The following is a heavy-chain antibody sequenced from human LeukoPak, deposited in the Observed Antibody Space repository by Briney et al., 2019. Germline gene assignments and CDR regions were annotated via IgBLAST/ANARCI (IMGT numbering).Heavy chain of an antibody. V-gene: IGHV4-34*01. J-gene: IGHJ3*02. CDR1: GGSFSGYY. D-gene: IGHD3-10*01. CDR2: IYHSGST. CDR3: ARDPVLFRITMVRGVTRSAFDI. Sequence: SETLSLTCAVYGGSFSGYYWSWIRQPPGKGLEWIGSIYHSGSTYYNPSLKSRVTISVDTSKNQFSLKLSSVTAADTAVYYCARDPVLFRITMVRGVTRSAFDIWGQGTMVTVSS.